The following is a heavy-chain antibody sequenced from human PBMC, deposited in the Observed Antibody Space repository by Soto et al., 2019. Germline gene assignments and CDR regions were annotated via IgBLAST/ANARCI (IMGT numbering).Heavy chain of an antibody. Sequence: GGSLRLSCVASGFSITSFAMSWVRQAPGKGLEWASAISASGGSTYADSVKGRFTISRDNSKNTLYLQMNSLRVEDKAVYYCAKVLFSGNYSGALEYWGQGALVTVSS. CDR1: GFSITSFA. CDR2: ISASGGST. V-gene: IGHV3-23*01. CDR3: AKVLFSGNYSGALEY. D-gene: IGHD1-26*01. J-gene: IGHJ4*02.